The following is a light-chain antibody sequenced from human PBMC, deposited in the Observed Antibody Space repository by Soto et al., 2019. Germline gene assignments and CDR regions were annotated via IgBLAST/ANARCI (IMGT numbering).Light chain of an antibody. V-gene: IGLV2-14*01. CDR2: DVS. CDR3: SSYISSSTYVV. Sequence: QSALTQPASVSGSPGQSITISCTGTSSDVGGYNSVSWYQQHPGKAPKLMIFDVSNRPSGVSNRFSGSKSGNTASLTISGLQTEDEADFYCSSYISSSTYVVFGGGTKLTVL. CDR1: SSDVGGYNS. J-gene: IGLJ2*01.